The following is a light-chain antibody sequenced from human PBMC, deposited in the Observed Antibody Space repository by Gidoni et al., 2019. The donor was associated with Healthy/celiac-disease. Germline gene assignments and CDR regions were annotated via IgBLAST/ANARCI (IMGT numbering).Light chain of an antibody. CDR1: QSLLHSNGYNY. V-gene: IGKV2-28*01. Sequence: DIVMTKSPLSPPVTPGEPASSSCRSSQSLLHSNGYNYLDWYLQKPGQAPQLLIYLGSNRASGVPDRFSGSGSGTDFTLKISRVEAEDVGVYYCMQALQTPWTFGQGTKVEIK. CDR2: LGS. J-gene: IGKJ1*01. CDR3: MQALQTPWT.